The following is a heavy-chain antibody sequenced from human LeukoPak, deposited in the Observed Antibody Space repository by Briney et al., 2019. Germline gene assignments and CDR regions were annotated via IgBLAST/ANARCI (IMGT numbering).Heavy chain of an antibody. CDR3: ARSILFDY. CDR1: GFTFSDYS. CDR2: IRSSSSTI. V-gene: IGHV3-48*02. J-gene: IGHJ4*02. Sequence: HPGGSLRLSCAASGFTFSDYSMNWVRQAPGKGLEWVSYIRSSSSTIYYADSVKGRFTISRDNAKNSLYLQMNSLRDDDTAVYYCARSILFDYWGQGTLVTVSS.